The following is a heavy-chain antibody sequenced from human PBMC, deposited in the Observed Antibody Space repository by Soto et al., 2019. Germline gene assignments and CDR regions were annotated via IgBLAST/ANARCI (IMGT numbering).Heavy chain of an antibody. V-gene: IGHV4-34*01. Sequence: PSQTLSLTCAVYGGPFTSYFWNLVRQSPGKGLECIGEFTPSGSSNYNPSLKSRVTISKDTSKNQFSLKLSSVTAADTAVYYCTTSGRSWPDSFDIWGQGAMVTVSS. CDR3: TTSGRSWPDSFDI. CDR2: FTPSGSS. CDR1: GGPFTSYF. D-gene: IGHD6-13*01. J-gene: IGHJ3*02.